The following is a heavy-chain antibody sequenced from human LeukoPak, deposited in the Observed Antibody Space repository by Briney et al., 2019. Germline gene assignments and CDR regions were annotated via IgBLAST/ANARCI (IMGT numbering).Heavy chain of an antibody. D-gene: IGHD3-10*01. CDR3: ARSYNRVELLYY. Sequence: GSLRLSCVVSGLTFTNAWMNWVRQPPGKGLEWIGEINHSGSSNYNPSLKSRVTISLDTSKNQFSLRLSSVTAADTAVYYCARSYNRVELLYYWGQGTLVTVSS. J-gene: IGHJ4*02. CDR2: INHSGSS. CDR1: GLTFTNAW. V-gene: IGHV4-34*01.